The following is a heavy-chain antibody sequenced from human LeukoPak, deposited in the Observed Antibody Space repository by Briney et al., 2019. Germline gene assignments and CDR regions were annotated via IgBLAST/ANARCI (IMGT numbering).Heavy chain of an antibody. J-gene: IGHJ4*02. V-gene: IGHV4-30-2*01. D-gene: IGHD3-10*01. CDR1: GGSISSGGYY. Sequence: PSQTLSLTCTVSGGSISSGGYYWSWIRQPPGKGLEWIGYIYHSGSTYYNPSLKSRVTISVDRSKNQFSLKLSSVTTADTAVYYCARVGDFDYWGQGTLVTVSS. CDR3: ARVGDFDY. CDR2: IYHSGST.